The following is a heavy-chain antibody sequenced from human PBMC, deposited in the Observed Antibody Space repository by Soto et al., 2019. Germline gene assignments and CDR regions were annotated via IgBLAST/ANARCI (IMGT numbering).Heavy chain of an antibody. Sequence: QVQLVQSEAEMKKPGASVKVSCKASGYTFTSYDINWVRQATGQGLEWMGWMNPNSGNTGYAQKFQGRVTMTRNTSISTAYMELSSLRSEDTAVYYCARAGRHSFRYLVDYWGQGTLVTVSS. V-gene: IGHV1-8*01. J-gene: IGHJ4*02. CDR3: ARAGRHSFRYLVDY. D-gene: IGHD1-20*01. CDR2: MNPNSGNT. CDR1: GYTFTSYD.